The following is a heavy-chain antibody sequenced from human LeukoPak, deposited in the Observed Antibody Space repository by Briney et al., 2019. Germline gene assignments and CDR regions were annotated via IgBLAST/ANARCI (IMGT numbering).Heavy chain of an antibody. J-gene: IGHJ4*02. CDR3: ARGFPSRRKAAADIFIEY. CDR1: SGSFSGYS. CDR2: IIHSGST. D-gene: IGHD6-13*01. Sequence: KPSETLSLTCVVYSGSFSGYSWSWIRQPPGKGLEWIGEIIHSGSTNYSPSLKSRVAISVDTSKNQFSLKLSSVTAADTAVYYCARGFPSRRKAAADIFIEYWGQGTLVTVSS. V-gene: IGHV4-34*01.